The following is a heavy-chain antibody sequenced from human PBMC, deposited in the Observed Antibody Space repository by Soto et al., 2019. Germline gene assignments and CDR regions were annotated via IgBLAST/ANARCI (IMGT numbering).Heavy chain of an antibody. CDR3: ARREYYEGAFDI. CDR2: IYPGDSDT. D-gene: IGHD3-22*01. Sequence: GESLKISCKGSGYSFTTYWIGWVRLIPGKGLEWMGIIYPGDSDTRYSPSFQGQVTVSADKSISTASLQWSSLKASDTAMYYCARREYYEGAFDIWGQGTMVTVSS. J-gene: IGHJ3*02. V-gene: IGHV5-51*01. CDR1: GYSFTTYW.